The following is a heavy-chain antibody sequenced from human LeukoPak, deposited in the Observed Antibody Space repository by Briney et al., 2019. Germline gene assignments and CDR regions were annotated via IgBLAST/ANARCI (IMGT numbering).Heavy chain of an antibody. CDR1: GGSISSYY. J-gene: IGHJ4*02. D-gene: IGHD3-16*01. CDR3: ARSTPYTPQNVYVWGSYSNSVAFDY. Sequence: SETLSLTCTVSGGSISSYYWSWIRQPPGKGLEWIGYIYYSGSTNYNPSLKSRVTISVDTSKNQFSLKLSSVTAADTAVYYCARSTPYTPQNVYVWGSYSNSVAFDYWGQGTLVTVSS. CDR2: IYYSGST. V-gene: IGHV4-59*01.